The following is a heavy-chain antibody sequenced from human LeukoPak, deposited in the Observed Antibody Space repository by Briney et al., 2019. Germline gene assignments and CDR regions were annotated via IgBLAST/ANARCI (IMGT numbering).Heavy chain of an antibody. D-gene: IGHD3-10*01. CDR3: TKGRGI. CDR1: GGSISTGSYD. Sequence: TSETLSLTCTVSGGSISTGSYDSYWLRQPAGKGLEWIGHIYTSGTSNYNRSLRSRVTISVDTSKNHFSLKLTSVTAADTAVYYCTKGRGIWGQGTLVTVSS. CDR2: IYTSGTS. V-gene: IGHV4-61*09. J-gene: IGHJ4*02.